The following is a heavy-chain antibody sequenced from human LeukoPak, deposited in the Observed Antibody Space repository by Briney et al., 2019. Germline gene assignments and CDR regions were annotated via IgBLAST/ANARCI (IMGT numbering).Heavy chain of an antibody. J-gene: IGHJ4*02. Sequence: ASVKVSCKASGYTFTTYGVSWVRQAPGQGLEWMGWVSTYNGDTNYAQKFQDRVTMTTDTSTTTAYMELRSLRSDDTAVYYCARGSYYDYWGQGTLVTVSS. CDR1: GYTFTTYG. CDR3: ARGSYYDY. V-gene: IGHV1-18*01. CDR2: VSTYNGDT.